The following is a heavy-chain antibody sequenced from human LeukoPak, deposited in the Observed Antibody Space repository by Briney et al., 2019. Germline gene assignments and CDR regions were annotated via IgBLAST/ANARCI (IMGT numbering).Heavy chain of an antibody. CDR3: ARDLRLEDVEMATMMDF. V-gene: IGHV3-21*01. CDR2: ISSSRRYI. CDR1: GFTFTYYT. D-gene: IGHD5-24*01. Sequence: PGGSLRLSCTASGFTFTYYTMTWVRQPPGKGLEWVSSISSSRRYIYYADSAKGRFTISRDNTKNSLYLQMNTLRAEGTAVYFCARDLRLEDVEMATMMDFWGQGTLVTVSS. J-gene: IGHJ4*02.